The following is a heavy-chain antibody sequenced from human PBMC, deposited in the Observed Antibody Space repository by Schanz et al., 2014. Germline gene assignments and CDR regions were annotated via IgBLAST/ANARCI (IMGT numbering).Heavy chain of an antibody. CDR2: IKHDGSEK. CDR1: GFTFSNYW. CDR3: AREYASTWFESNVMAGRIDN. D-gene: IGHD2-8*01. J-gene: IGHJ4*02. V-gene: IGHV3-7*01. Sequence: EVQLVESGGGLVQPGGSLRLSCAASGFTFSNYWMSWVRQAPGKGLEWVAYIKHDGSEKYHVDSVKGRFTISRDAAKDSLFLQMTSLRADDTAVYFCAREYASTWFESNVMAGRIDNWGQGTLVTVSS.